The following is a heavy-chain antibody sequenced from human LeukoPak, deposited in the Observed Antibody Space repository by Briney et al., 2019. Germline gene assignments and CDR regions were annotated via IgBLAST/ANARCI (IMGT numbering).Heavy chain of an antibody. CDR2: IKTDGSTT. CDR1: GFTFSSSW. J-gene: IGHJ4*02. V-gene: IGHV3-74*01. Sequence: GGSLRLSCAVSGFTFSSSWMHWVRQAPGKGLVWVSHIKTDGSTTAYADSVKGRFTISRDNAKNTLYLQMNSLRAEDTGVYYCARASAAGIMLDSWGQGTLVTVSS. D-gene: IGHD6-13*01. CDR3: ARASAAGIMLDS.